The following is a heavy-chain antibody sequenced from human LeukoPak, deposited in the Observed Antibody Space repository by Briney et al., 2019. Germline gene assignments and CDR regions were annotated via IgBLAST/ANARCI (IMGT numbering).Heavy chain of an antibody. V-gene: IGHV1-18*01. D-gene: IGHD3-9*01. CDR1: GYTFTSYG. J-gene: IGHJ3*02. CDR3: ARDSHDILTGYYASAFDI. Sequence: GASVKVSCKASGYTFTSYGISWVRQAPGQGLEWMGWISAYNGNTNYAQKLQGRVTMTTDTSTSTAYMELRSLRSDDTAVYYCARDSHDILTGYYASAFDIWGQGTMVTVSS. CDR2: ISAYNGNT.